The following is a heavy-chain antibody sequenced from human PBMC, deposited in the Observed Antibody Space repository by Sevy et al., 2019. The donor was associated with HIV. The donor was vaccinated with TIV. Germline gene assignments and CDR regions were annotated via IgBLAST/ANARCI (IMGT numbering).Heavy chain of an antibody. V-gene: IGHV4-4*02. J-gene: IGHJ6*03. Sequence: SETLSLTCAVSGGSISRSNWWSWVRQPPGKGLEWIGEIYRSGSTKYNPSLKSRVTISVDKSKNQFSLKLNSVTAADTAVYYCARSQGYTGYDGYYYYMDVWGKGTTVTVSS. CDR3: ARSQGYTGYDGYYYYMDV. CDR1: GGSISRSNW. CDR2: IYRSGST. D-gene: IGHD5-12*01.